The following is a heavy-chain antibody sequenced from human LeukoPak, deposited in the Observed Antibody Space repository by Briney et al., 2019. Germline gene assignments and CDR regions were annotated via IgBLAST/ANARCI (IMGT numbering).Heavy chain of an antibody. V-gene: IGHV1-58*02. J-gene: IGHJ4*02. Sequence: SVKVSCKASGFTFTSSAMQWVRQARGQRLEWIGWIVVGSGNTNYAQKFQERVTITRDMSTSTAYMELSSLRSEDTAVYYCALSTLTSSAGFDYWGQGTLVTVSS. D-gene: IGHD6-13*01. CDR2: IVVGSGNT. CDR1: GFTFTSSA. CDR3: ALSTLTSSAGFDY.